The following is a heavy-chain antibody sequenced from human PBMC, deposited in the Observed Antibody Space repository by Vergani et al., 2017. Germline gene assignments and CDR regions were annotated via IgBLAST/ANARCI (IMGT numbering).Heavy chain of an antibody. Sequence: EVQLVESGGGLVKPGGSLRLSCAASGFTFSSYSMNWVRQAPGKGLEWVSHIYSGDETYYADSVKGRVTISRDTSKNTLHLQINNLRVDDTAVYYCSRGNYYGSGTYGDPWGEGSLVAVSS. CDR3: SRGNYYGSGTYGDP. CDR1: GFTFSSYS. CDR2: IYSGDET. D-gene: IGHD3-10*01. J-gene: IGHJ5*02. V-gene: IGHV3-66*02.